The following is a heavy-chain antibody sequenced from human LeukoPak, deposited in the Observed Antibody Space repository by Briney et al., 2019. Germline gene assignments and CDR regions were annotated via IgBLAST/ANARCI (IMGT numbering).Heavy chain of an antibody. CDR2: ISTSGSYI. J-gene: IGHJ5*02. V-gene: IGHV3-21*01. CDR1: GLTFSNYN. D-gene: IGHD3-10*01. CDR3: ATDLIHYYASGAKT. Sequence: GGSLRLSCAASGLTFSNYNMNWVRQAPGKGLEWVSSISTSGSYIYYANSMKGRFTISRDNAKNSLYPQMNSLRVEDSAVYYCATDLIHYYASGAKTWGQGTLVTVSS.